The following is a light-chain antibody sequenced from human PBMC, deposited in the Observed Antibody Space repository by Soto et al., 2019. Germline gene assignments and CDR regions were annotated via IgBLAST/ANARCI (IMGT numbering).Light chain of an antibody. CDR1: QSILYASTNNNY. CDR2: WAS. V-gene: IGKV4-1*01. Sequence: DIVMTQSPDSLAVSLGERATINCKSSQSILYASTNNNYLAWYQQRPGQPPRLLIYWASTRESGVPDRFSGSGSGTDFTLTISSLQAEDAATYYCQQYYTSLTFGGGTKVEVK. CDR3: QQYYTSLT. J-gene: IGKJ4*01.